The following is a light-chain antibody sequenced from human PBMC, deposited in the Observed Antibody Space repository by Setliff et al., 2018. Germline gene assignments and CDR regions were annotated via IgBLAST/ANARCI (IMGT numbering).Light chain of an antibody. Sequence: QSALTQPASVSGSPGQSITISCTGTSSDVGGYNYVSWYQQHPGKAPKLMTYDVSKRPSGISNRFSGSKSGNTASLTISGLQAEDEADYYCTSYTSSSTYVFGTGTKGTV. CDR3: TSYTSSSTYV. CDR2: DVS. CDR1: SSDVGGYNY. V-gene: IGLV2-14*01. J-gene: IGLJ1*01.